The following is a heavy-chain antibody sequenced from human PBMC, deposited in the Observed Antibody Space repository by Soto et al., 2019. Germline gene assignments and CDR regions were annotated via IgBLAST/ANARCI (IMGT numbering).Heavy chain of an antibody. CDR1: GYTFTSYD. CDR2: MNPNSGNT. J-gene: IGHJ6*03. Sequence: ASVKVSCKASGYTFTSYDINWVRQATGQGLEWMGWMNPNSGNTGYAQKFQGRATMTRNTSISTAYMELSSLRSEDTAVYYCARGRVESPTVTTFQYYMDVWGKGTTVTVSS. D-gene: IGHD4-17*01. CDR3: ARGRVESPTVTTFQYYMDV. V-gene: IGHV1-8*01.